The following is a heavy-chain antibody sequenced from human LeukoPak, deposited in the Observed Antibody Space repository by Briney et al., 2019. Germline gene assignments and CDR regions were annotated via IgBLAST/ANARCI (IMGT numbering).Heavy chain of an antibody. V-gene: IGHV3-43*01. CDR2: IWWDGGSK. D-gene: IGHD5-24*01. CDR3: AKDIHKMATPGGYFDY. J-gene: IGHJ4*02. Sequence: GGSLRLSCAASGFTFDGYTMHWVRQAPGKGLEWVSVIWWDGGSKYYADSVKGRFTISRDNSKNTLYLQMNSLRSEDTALYYSAKDIHKMATPGGYFDYWGQGTLVTVSS. CDR1: GFTFDGYT.